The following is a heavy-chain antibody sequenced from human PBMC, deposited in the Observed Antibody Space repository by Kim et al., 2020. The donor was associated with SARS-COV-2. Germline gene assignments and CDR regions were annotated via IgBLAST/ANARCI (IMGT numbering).Heavy chain of an antibody. Sequence: ADHVKGRITISRDNAKHTLSLQMNSLRAEDTAVYYCAKARADNWNDVEHYWGQGTLVTVSS. J-gene: IGHJ4*02. CDR3: AKARADNWNDVEHY. D-gene: IGHD1-1*01. V-gene: IGHV3-23*01.